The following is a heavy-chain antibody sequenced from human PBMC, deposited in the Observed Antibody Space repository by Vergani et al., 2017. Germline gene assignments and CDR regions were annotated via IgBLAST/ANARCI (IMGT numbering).Heavy chain of an antibody. CDR2: INWNGGST. J-gene: IGHJ4*02. D-gene: IGHD6-13*01. V-gene: IGHV3-20*01. CDR3: ARDRYEQQLVRVDY. CDR1: GFTFSSYA. Sequence: EVQLLESGGGLVQPGGSLRLSCAASGFTFSSYAMSWVRQAPGKGLEWVSGINWNGGSTGYADSVKGRFTISRDNAKNSLYLQMNSLRAEDTALYHCARDRYEQQLVRVDYWGQGTLVTVSS.